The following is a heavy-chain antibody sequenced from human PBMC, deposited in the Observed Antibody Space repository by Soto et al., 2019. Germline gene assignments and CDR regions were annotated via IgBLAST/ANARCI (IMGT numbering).Heavy chain of an antibody. CDR1: GGSISSGDYY. V-gene: IGHV4-30-4*01. CDR3: ARQGFGVVTAFDY. Sequence: SETLSLTCTVSGGSISSGDYYWSWIRQPPGKGLEWIGYIYYSGSTYYNPSLKSRVTISVDTSKNQFSLKPSSVTAADTAVYYCARQGFGVVTAFDYWGQGTLVTVSS. D-gene: IGHD3-3*01. J-gene: IGHJ4*02. CDR2: IYYSGST.